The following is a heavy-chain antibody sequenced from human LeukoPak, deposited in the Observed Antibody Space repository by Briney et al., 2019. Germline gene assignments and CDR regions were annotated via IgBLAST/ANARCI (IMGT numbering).Heavy chain of an antibody. CDR3: ARDRSDTAMGIIRFDP. CDR2: ISSSSSYI. D-gene: IGHD5-18*01. CDR1: GFTFSNHA. V-gene: IGHV3-21*01. J-gene: IGHJ5*02. Sequence: GGSLRLSCAASGFTFSNHAMSWVRQAPGKGLEWVSSISSSSSYIYYADSVKGRFTISRDNAKNSLYLQMNSLRAEDTAVYYCARDRSDTAMGIIRFDPWGQGTLVTVSS.